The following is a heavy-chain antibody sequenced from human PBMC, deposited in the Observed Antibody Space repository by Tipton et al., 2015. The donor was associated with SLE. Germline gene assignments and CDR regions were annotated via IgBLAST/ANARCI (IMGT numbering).Heavy chain of an antibody. CDR3: ARGLFIEAAGTGWFDP. D-gene: IGHD6-13*01. J-gene: IGHJ5*02. CDR2: INHSGST. V-gene: IGHV4-34*01. CDR1: GGSFSGYY. Sequence: TLSLTCTVYGGSFSGYYWSWIRQPPGKGLEWSGEINHSGSTNYNPSLKSRVTISVDTSKNQFSLKLSSVTAADTAVYYCARGLFIEAAGTGWFDPWGQGTLVTVSS.